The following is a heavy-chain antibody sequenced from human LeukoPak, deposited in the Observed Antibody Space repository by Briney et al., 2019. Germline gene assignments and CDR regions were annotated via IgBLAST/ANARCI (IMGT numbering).Heavy chain of an antibody. J-gene: IGHJ3*01. CDR2: IFQSGSP. D-gene: IGHD1-26*01. CDR3: ARDRAGLGLLDF. V-gene: IGHV4-30-2*01. CDR1: GGPISSGGFS. Sequence: SETLSLTCTVSGGPISSGGFSGPWIRQPPGKGLEWIVYIFQSGSPSYNPSLRSRVTISVDTSTNQFSLRLNSVTAADTAMYYCARDRAGLGLLDFWGQGTMVIVFS.